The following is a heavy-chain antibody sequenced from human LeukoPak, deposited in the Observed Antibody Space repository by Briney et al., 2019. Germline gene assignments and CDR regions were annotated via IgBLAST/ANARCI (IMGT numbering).Heavy chain of an antibody. CDR3: ARSRGYCTGVSCDIDY. V-gene: IGHV3-48*04. CDR1: GFTFNTYS. Sequence: PGGSLRLSCAASGFTFNTYSMNWVRQAPGKGLEWVSNIISRGDTTHYAASVKGRFTISRDNTKNSVFLHLNSLRGDDTAVYYCARSRGYCTGVSCDIDYWGQGTLVTVSS. J-gene: IGHJ4*02. D-gene: IGHD2-8*02. CDR2: IISRGDTT.